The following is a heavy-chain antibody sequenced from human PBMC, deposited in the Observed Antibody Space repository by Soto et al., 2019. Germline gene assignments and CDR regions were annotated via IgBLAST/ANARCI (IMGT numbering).Heavy chain of an antibody. J-gene: IGHJ6*02. CDR2: ISYDGSKK. V-gene: IGHV3-30*18. D-gene: IGHD3-22*01. CDR3: AKAIENYSTGYYKPFYYFGVDV. CDR1: GFTFGSYG. Sequence: QVHLVESGGGVVQPGRTLRLSCADSGFTFGSYGMHWVRQAPGKGLEWVAGISYDGSKKYYGESVKGRFTISSDNSKNTLYLQMNSLRVEDTAVYYCAKAIENYSTGYYKPFYYFGVDVWGQGTTVTVSS.